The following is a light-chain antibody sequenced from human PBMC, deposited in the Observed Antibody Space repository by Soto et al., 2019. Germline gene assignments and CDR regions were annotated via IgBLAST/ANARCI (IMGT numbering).Light chain of an antibody. CDR1: RTMNTY. Sequence: DVRMTQSPSSLSASVGDTITITCRASRTMNTYLNWFQQKPGEPPILLIYGASTLHDGVPSRLSGSGSGADFTLTISGLQPEEFASYHCPQTYSDISFGGGTKV. CDR3: PQTYSDIS. V-gene: IGKV1-39*01. J-gene: IGKJ4*01. CDR2: GAS.